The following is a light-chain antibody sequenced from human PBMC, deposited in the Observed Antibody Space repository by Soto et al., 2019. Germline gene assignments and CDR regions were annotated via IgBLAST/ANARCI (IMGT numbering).Light chain of an antibody. Sequence: EIVLTQSPSTLSLSPGERASLSCRASQSVSNSYLAWYQQKPGQAPRLLIFGASNRATVIPDRFSGSGSGTDFTVTISRLELEGFAVYYCQQYGNSSRTFGRGTKLEIK. J-gene: IGKJ2*01. CDR1: QSVSNSY. CDR3: QQYGNSSRT. CDR2: GAS. V-gene: IGKV3-20*01.